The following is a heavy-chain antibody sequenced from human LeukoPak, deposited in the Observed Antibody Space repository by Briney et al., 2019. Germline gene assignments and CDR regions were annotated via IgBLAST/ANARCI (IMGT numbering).Heavy chain of an antibody. Sequence: ASVKVSCKASGYTFTGFYMHWVRQAPGQGLEWMGRINPNSGGTNYAQKFQGRATMTRDTSISTAYMELSRLRSDDTAVYYCARDRIAAAGQLYNWFDPWGQGTLVTVSS. J-gene: IGHJ5*02. CDR1: GYTFTGFY. CDR2: INPNSGGT. CDR3: ARDRIAAAGQLYNWFDP. D-gene: IGHD6-13*01. V-gene: IGHV1-2*06.